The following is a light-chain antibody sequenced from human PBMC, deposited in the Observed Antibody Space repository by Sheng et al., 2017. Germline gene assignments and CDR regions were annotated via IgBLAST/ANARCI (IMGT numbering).Light chain of an antibody. V-gene: IGKV4-1*01. CDR1: QSVLYSSNNKNY. CDR2: WAS. J-gene: IGKJ1*01. CDR3: QQYYSNPRT. Sequence: DIVMTQSPDSLAVSLGERATINCKSSQSVLYSSNNKNYLAWYQHKPGQPPKLLIYWASTRESGVPDRFSGSGSGTDFTLTITSLQAEDVALYYCQQYYSNPRTFGQGTKVEIK.